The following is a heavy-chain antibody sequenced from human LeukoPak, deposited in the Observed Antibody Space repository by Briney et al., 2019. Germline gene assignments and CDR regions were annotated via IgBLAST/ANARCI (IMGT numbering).Heavy chain of an antibody. CDR1: GYTFTSYD. Sequence: GESLKISCKASGYTFTSYDINWVRQATGQGLEWMGWMNPNSGNTGYAQKFQGRVTMTRNTSISTAYMELSSLRSEDTAVYYCASEVAINAFDIWGQGTMVTVSS. CDR3: ASEVAINAFDI. CDR2: MNPNSGNT. D-gene: IGHD5-12*01. J-gene: IGHJ3*02. V-gene: IGHV1-8*01.